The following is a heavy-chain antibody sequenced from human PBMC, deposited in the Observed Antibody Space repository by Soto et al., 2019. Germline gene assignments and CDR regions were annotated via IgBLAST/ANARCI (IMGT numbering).Heavy chain of an antibody. CDR1: GFTFSSYW. CDR2: IKQDGSEK. Sequence: GGSLRLSCAASGFTFSSYWMSWVRQAPGKGLEWVANIKQDGSEKYYVDSVKGRFTISRDNAKNTLYLQMNSLRAEDTDVYYCAREGGDYYDFWSGYYTGWCEPWGQGNLVTVSS. CDR3: AREGGDYYDFWSGYYTGWCEP. V-gene: IGHV3-7*01. D-gene: IGHD3-3*01. J-gene: IGHJ5*02.